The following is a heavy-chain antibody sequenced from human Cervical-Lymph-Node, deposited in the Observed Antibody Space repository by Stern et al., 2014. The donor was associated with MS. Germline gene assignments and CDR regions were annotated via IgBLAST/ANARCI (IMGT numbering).Heavy chain of an antibody. CDR1: AFIFSPNT. CDR2: ISSSSSYI. Sequence: EVQLVESGGGLVKPGGSLRLSCAASAFIFSPNTMNWVRQAPGKGLEWVSSISSSSSYIYYADSVKGRFTISRDNAKNSLYLQMNSLRAEDTAVYYCASSQQVAPHYFDYWGQGTLITVSS. CDR3: ASSQQVAPHYFDY. V-gene: IGHV3-21*01. J-gene: IGHJ4*02. D-gene: IGHD6-13*01.